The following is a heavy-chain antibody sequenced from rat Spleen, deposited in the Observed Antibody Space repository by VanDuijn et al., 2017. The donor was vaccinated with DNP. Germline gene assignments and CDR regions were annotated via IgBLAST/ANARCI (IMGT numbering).Heavy chain of an antibody. J-gene: IGHJ4*01. V-gene: IGHV5-25*01. CDR3: TRHKDSGPYYSLDA. D-gene: IGHD4-3*01. CDR2: INTIGTRP. Sequence: EVQLVESGGGLVQPGRSLTLSCTASGFTFSHYYMAWVRQAPEGGLEWVAAINTIGTRPYYPDSVRGRFTISRDNSNSSLYLQMDSLKSDDTATYDCTRHKDSGPYYSLDAWGQGTSVTVS. CDR1: GFTFSHYY.